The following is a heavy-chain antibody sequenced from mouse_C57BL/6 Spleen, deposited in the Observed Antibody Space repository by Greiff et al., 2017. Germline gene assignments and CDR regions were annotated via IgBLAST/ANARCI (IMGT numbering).Heavy chain of an antibody. CDR3: AREDGYYAMDY. D-gene: IGHD2-3*01. Sequence: QVQLKESGPELVKPGASVKISCKASGYAFSSSWMNWVKQRPGKGLEWIGRIYPGDGDTNYNGKFKGKATLTADKSSSTAYMQLSSLTSEDSAFYFGAREDGYYAMDYWGQGTSVTVSS. CDR2: IYPGDGDT. J-gene: IGHJ4*01. CDR1: GYAFSSSW. V-gene: IGHV1-82*01.